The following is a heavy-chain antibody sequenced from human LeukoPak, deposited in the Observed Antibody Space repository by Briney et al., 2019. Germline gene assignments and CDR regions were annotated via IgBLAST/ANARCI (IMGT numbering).Heavy chain of an antibody. J-gene: IGHJ4*02. Sequence: SVKVSCKASGGTFSSYAISWVRQAPGQGLEWMGGIIPIFGTANYAQKFQGRVTITTDESTSTAYMELSSLRSEDTAVYYCARDMLRVWDYDILTGNLGYWGQGTLVTVSS. CDR1: GGTFSSYA. V-gene: IGHV1-69*05. CDR3: ARDMLRVWDYDILTGNLGY. CDR2: IIPIFGTA. D-gene: IGHD3-9*01.